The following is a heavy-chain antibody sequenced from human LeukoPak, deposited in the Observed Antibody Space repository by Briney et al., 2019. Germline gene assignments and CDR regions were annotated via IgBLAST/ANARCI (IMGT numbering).Heavy chain of an antibody. CDR1: GGSISSYY. Sequence: SETLSLTCTVSGGSISSYYWSWIRQPPGKGLEWIGYIYYSGSTNYNPSLKSRVTRSVDTFKNQFSLKLSSVTAADTAVYYCARLSRDAFDIWGQGTMVTVSS. CDR2: IYYSGST. V-gene: IGHV4-59*08. CDR3: ARLSRDAFDI. J-gene: IGHJ3*02.